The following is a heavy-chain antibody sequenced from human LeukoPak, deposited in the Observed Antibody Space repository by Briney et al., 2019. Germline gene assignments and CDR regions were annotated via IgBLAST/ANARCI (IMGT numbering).Heavy chain of an antibody. CDR2: ISGSGENT. D-gene: IGHD5/OR15-5a*01. CDR3: AKGKVSGAGFRYYYGMDV. CDR1: GFTFSSYA. V-gene: IGHV3-23*01. J-gene: IGHJ6*02. Sequence: GGSLRLSCAASGFTFSSYAMTGVRQAPGKGLEWVSAISGSGENTYYADSVKGRFTISRDNSKNTLFVQMNSLRVEDTAVYYRAKGKVSGAGFRYYYGMDVWGQGTTVTVSS.